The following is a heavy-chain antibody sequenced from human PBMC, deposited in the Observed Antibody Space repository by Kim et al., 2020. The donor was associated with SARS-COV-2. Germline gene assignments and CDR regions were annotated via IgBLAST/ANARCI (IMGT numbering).Heavy chain of an antibody. V-gene: IGHV3-23*01. CDR1: GFSFRTYA. D-gene: IGHD2-8*01. CDR2: INSGDGT. Sequence: GGSLRLSCAASGFSFRTYAMTWVRQAPGKGLEWVSAINSGDGTFYAPSVKGRFTISRDNSRNTLFLQMTGLRADDTATYYCAKGVSGYYYMDVWGKGTTV. J-gene: IGHJ6*03. CDR3: AKGVSGYYYMDV.